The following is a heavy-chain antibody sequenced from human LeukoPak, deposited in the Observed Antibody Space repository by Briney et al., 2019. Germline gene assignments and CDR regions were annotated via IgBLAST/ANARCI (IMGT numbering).Heavy chain of an antibody. V-gene: IGHV1-2*02. CDR3: ARSVFEYCTNGVCYTPFDY. J-gene: IGHJ4*02. CDR2: INPNSGGT. CDR1: GYTFTGYY. Sequence: ASVKVSCKASGYTFTGYYMHWVRQAPGQGLEWMGWINPNSGGTNYAQKFQGRVTITADKSTSTAYMELSSLRSEDTAVYYCARSVFEYCTNGVCYTPFDYWGQGTLVTVSS. D-gene: IGHD2-8*01.